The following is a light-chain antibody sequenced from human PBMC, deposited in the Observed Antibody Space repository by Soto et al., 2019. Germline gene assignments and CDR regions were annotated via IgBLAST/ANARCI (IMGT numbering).Light chain of an antibody. J-gene: IGKJ2*01. CDR2: DAS. CDR3: QVRDSWRRS. Sequence: EIVLTQSPATLSLSPGERATLSCWASKSISIYLAWYQQKPGQPPRLLIYDASNRATGIPARFSGSGSQTAFTLTISNVEPEDSAVYYCQVRDSWRRSFGQGTKLEI. V-gene: IGKV3-11*01. CDR1: KSISIY.